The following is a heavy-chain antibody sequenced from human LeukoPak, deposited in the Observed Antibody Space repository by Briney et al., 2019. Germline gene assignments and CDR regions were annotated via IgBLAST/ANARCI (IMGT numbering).Heavy chain of an antibody. CDR2: IRSIISYI. Sequence: GGSRRLSCAASGFTFSSYEMNWVRQAPGKGLEWVSSIRSIISYIYYTNSVKGRFTISRDNAKNSLYLQMNSVIAEDTAMYFCARATTYDILTGYIDDWGQGTLVTVSS. CDR3: ARATTYDILTGYIDD. D-gene: IGHD3-9*01. J-gene: IGHJ4*01. CDR1: GFTFSSYE. V-gene: IGHV3-21*01.